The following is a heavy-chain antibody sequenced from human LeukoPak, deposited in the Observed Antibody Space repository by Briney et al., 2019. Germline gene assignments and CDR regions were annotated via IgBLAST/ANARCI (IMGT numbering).Heavy chain of an antibody. V-gene: IGHV4-59*11. D-gene: IGHD2-2*01. CDR1: GGSISSHY. CDR2: IYYSGST. J-gene: IGHJ6*03. CDR3: ARLVVPQLWGYYYMDV. Sequence: PSETLSLTCTVSGGSISSHYWSWIRQPPGKGLEWIGYIYYSGSTNYNPSLKSRVTISVDTSKNQFSLKLSSVTAADTAVYYCARLVVPQLWGYYYMDVWGKGTTVTVSS.